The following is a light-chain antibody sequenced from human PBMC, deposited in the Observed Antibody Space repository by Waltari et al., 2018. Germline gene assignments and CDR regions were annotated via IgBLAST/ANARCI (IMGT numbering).Light chain of an antibody. Sequence: QSALTQPASVSGPPGQPTTISCSGPDSSFGAYAFVSRYQQHPGKAPHLIIYEVSNRPSGISNRFSASKSGNTASLTISGLQAEDEADYYCSSYTTSSAPGVFGTGTRVTVL. CDR2: EVS. CDR1: DSSFGAYAF. V-gene: IGLV2-14*01. CDR3: SSYTTSSAPGV. J-gene: IGLJ1*01.